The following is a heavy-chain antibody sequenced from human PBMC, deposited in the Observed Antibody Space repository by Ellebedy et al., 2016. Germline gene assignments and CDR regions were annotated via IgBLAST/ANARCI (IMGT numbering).Heavy chain of an antibody. Sequence: GESLKISXAASGFTFGSYAMSWVRQAPGKGLEWVTSISAGGDSTYYADSVKGRFTISRDNSKNTLYLQMNSLRTEDTAVYYCARAPPGSGPDYWGQGTLVTVSS. CDR3: ARAPPGSGPDY. V-gene: IGHV3-23*01. CDR2: ISAGGDST. D-gene: IGHD6-19*01. CDR1: GFTFGSYA. J-gene: IGHJ4*02.